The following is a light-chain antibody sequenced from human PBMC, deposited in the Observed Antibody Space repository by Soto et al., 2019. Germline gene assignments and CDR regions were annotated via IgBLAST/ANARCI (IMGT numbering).Light chain of an antibody. J-gene: IGLJ1*01. V-gene: IGLV1-44*01. CDR2: SSN. Sequence: QSALTQPHSASGTPGQRVTISCSGSSSNIGSNSVHWFQQVPGMAPKPLIYSSNQRPSGVPERFSGSKSGTSASLAISGLQSEDEADYYCAAWDDSLNGHIFGTGTKVTVL. CDR3: AAWDDSLNGHI. CDR1: SSNIGSNS.